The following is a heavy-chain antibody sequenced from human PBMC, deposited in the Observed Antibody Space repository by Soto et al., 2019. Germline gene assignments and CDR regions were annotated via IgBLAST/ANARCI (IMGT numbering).Heavy chain of an antibody. J-gene: IGHJ3*02. CDR2: IKKEESRK. Sequence: EVQLVESGGGLVQPGESLRLSCAASGFTFSDYWMTWVRQAPGKGLEWVANIKKEESRKSYLDSVRGRFTISRDKARNSFYLQMDSLRAADTALYYSARDVSTGGGSYYLAAVDMWGQGTMVTVSS. CDR1: GFTFSDYW. D-gene: IGHD3-22*01. V-gene: IGHV3-7*05. CDR3: ARDVSTGGGSYYLAAVDM.